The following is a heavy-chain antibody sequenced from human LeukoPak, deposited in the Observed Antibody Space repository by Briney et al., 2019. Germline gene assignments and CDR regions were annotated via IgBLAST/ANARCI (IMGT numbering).Heavy chain of an antibody. CDR2: IYYSGST. CDR1: GGSFSGYY. D-gene: IGHD2-2*01. Sequence: KPSETLSLTCAVYGGSFSGYYWSWIRQPPGKGLEWIGYIYYSGSTNYNPSLKSRVTISVDTSKNQFSLKLSSVTAADTAVYYCARDHTPRYCSSTSCPNWFDPWGQGTLVTVSS. V-gene: IGHV4-59*01. J-gene: IGHJ5*02. CDR3: ARDHTPRYCSSTSCPNWFDP.